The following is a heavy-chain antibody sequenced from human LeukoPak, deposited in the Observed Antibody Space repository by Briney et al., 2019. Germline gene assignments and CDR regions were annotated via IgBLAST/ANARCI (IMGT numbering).Heavy chain of an antibody. D-gene: IGHD3-22*01. J-gene: IGHJ4*02. Sequence: SETLSLICTVSGGSISSYYWSWIRQPAGKGLEWIGRIYTSGSTNYNPSLKSRVTMSVDTSKNQFSLKLSSVTAADTAVYYCARDGFRYYYDSSGYYWPTYYFDYWGQGTLVTVSS. CDR3: ARDGFRYYYDSSGYYWPTYYFDY. V-gene: IGHV4-4*07. CDR1: GGSISSYY. CDR2: IYTSGST.